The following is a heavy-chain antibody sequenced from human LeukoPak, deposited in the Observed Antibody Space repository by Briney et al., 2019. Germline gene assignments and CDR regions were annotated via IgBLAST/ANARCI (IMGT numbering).Heavy chain of an antibody. D-gene: IGHD3-3*01. CDR2: ISNDSVDK. J-gene: IGHJ3*02. Sequence: GGSLRLSRVGSGFMFSDYYMSWIRQAPGKGREWVSYISNDSVDKYYVDSVRGRFTISRDNAKKSMYLQMSGLRVEDTAVYYCARRDWVSGAVRAFDIWGQGTMVTVSS. CDR3: ARRDWVSGAVRAFDI. CDR1: GFMFSDYY. V-gene: IGHV3-11*04.